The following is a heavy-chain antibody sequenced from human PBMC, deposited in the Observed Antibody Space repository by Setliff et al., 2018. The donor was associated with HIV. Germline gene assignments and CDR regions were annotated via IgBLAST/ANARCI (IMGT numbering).Heavy chain of an antibody. D-gene: IGHD2-15*01. CDR3: ARGFCSGGFCHPNFYHYMDV. CDR2: IHSSGTK. Sequence: PSETLSLTCTFSGVTSGDYYWTWIRQHPVKGLEWIGYIHSSGTKYHNPSLKSRLAISLDTSKNQFSLNLKSVTAADAAVYYCARGFCSGGFCHPNFYHYMDVWGKGTTVTVSS. V-gene: IGHV4-31*03. J-gene: IGHJ6*03. CDR1: GVTSGDYY.